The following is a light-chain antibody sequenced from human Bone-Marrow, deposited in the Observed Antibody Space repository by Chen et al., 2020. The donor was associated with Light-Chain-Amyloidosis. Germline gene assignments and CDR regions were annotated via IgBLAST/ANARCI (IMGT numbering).Light chain of an antibody. V-gene: IGLV2-14*01. Sequence: QSALTQPASVSGSPGQSITISCTGTRSDVGGAIHVSWYHQHPDKAPKLLIYEVPTRPSWVPYRFSGAKADNTASLTSSGLQTEDEADYCCSSYTITNTLGFGSGTRVTVL. CDR1: RSDVGGAIH. J-gene: IGLJ1*01. CDR3: SSYTITNTLG. CDR2: EVP.